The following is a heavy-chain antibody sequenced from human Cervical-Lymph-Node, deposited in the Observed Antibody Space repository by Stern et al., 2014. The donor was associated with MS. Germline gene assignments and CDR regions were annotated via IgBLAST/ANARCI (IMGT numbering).Heavy chain of an antibody. D-gene: IGHD3-10*01. CDR1: GFSFSTSA. Sequence: VKLVQSGGGVVQPGRSLSLSCVASGFSFSTSAMHLVRHAPGKGPEWVAFVSYDGTQRNSTDSVKARFTISRDNSKNTLYLHMHSLRDEDTAVYFCARGGRGVGLEYWGQGALVTVSS. J-gene: IGHJ4*02. V-gene: IGHV3-30-3*01. CDR3: ARGGRGVGLEY. CDR2: VSYDGTQR.